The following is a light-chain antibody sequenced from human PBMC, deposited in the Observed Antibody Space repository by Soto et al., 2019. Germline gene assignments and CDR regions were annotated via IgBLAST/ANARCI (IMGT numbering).Light chain of an antibody. J-gene: IGLJ3*02. V-gene: IGLV2-23*02. CDR1: SSNVGSYKF. CDR3: CSYAGNSIVM. Sequence: QSALTQPASVSGSPGQSITISCTGTSSNVGSYKFVSWYQQHPGKAPKLTMYEVSKRPSGVSTRFSGSKSGNTASLTISGLQAEDEADYYCCSYAGNSIVMFGGGTKLTVL. CDR2: EVS.